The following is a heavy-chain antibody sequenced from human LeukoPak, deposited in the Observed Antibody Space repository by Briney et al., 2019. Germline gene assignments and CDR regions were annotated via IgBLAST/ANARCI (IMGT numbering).Heavy chain of an antibody. CDR1: GGSISSGSYY. J-gene: IGHJ4*02. D-gene: IGHD2-2*01. CDR2: IYTSGST. Sequence: SETLSLTCTVSGGSISSGSYYWSWIRQPAGKGLEWIGRIYTSGSTNYNPSLKSRVTISVDRSKNQFSLKLSSVTAADTAVYYCARADRLSHDYWGQGTLVTVSS. CDR3: ARADRLSHDY. V-gene: IGHV4-61*02.